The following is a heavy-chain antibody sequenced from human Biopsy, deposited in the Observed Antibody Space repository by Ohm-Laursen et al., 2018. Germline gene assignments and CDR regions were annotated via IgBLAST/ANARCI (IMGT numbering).Heavy chain of an antibody. CDR2: IYDNGDA. V-gene: IGHV4-31*01. CDR1: GGSINSGGHF. CDR3: ARWEVGYSANDLRFDY. Sequence: SQTLSLTCSVSGGSINSGGHFWGWVRQSPGKGLEWIGYIYDNGDAYYNPSLMSLVSISADTSKNQFSLKLTSVTAADTAVYYCARWEVGYSANDLRFDYWGQGTLVTVSS. J-gene: IGHJ4*02. D-gene: IGHD5-12*01.